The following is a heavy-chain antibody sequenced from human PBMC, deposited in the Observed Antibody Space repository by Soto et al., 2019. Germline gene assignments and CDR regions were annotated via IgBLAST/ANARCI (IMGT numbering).Heavy chain of an antibody. J-gene: IGHJ6*02. CDR2: ISGSGGST. D-gene: IGHD2-2*01. CDR3: AKTFGYCSSTSCPYYGMDV. CDR1: GFTFSSYA. V-gene: IGHV3-23*01. Sequence: PGGSLRLSCAASGFTFSSYAMSWVRQAPGKGLEWVSAISGSGGSTYYADSVKGRFTISRDNSKNTLYPQMNSLRAEDTAVYYCAKTFGYCSSTSCPYYGMDVWGQGTTVTVSS.